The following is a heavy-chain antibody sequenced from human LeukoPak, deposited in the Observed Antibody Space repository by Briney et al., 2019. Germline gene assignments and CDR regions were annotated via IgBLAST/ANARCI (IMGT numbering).Heavy chain of an antibody. J-gene: IGHJ6*03. CDR2: TKPDGTAE. Sequence: SGGSLRLSCAASGFTFSSYAMSWVRQAPGKGLEWVANTKPDGTAEYYADSVRGRFSTSRDNANNFLYLQMNSLRGEDTALYYCAKALAGAGHYMDVWGKGTTVTVSS. CDR3: AKALAGAGHYMDV. V-gene: IGHV3-7*03. D-gene: IGHD3-10*01. CDR1: GFTFSSYA.